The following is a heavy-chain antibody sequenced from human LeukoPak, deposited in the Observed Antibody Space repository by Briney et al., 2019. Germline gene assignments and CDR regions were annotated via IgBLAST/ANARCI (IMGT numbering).Heavy chain of an antibody. CDR3: ARERGSYYYYYYYGMDV. D-gene: IGHD1-26*01. J-gene: IGHJ6*02. V-gene: IGHV1-3*01. CDR1: GYTFTSYA. CDR2: INAGNGNT. Sequence: ASVTVSCTASGYTFTSYAMHWVRQAPGQRLEWMGWINAGNGNTKYSQKFQGRVTITRDTSASTAYMELSSLRSEDTAVYYCARERGSYYYYYYYGMDVWGQGTTVTVSS.